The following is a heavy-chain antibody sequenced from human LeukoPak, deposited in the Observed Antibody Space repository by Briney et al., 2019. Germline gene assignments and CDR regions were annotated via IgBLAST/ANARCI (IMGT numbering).Heavy chain of an antibody. Sequence: PGGSLRLSCAASGFTFSSYAMSWLRQAPGKGLEWVSAISGSGGNTYYADSVKGRFTISRDNSKNTLYLQMNSLRAEDAAIYYCAKGNYGYYFDYWGQGTLVTVSS. J-gene: IGHJ4*02. V-gene: IGHV3-23*01. CDR2: ISGSGGNT. CDR3: AKGNYGYYFDY. D-gene: IGHD4-11*01. CDR1: GFTFSSYA.